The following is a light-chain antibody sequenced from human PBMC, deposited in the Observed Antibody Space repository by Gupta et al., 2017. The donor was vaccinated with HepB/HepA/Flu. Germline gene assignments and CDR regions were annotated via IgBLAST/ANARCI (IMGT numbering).Light chain of an antibody. J-gene: IGLJ2*01. CDR3: AAWDDRLNGVV. Sequence: QSVLTQPPSVSEAPRQRVTIPCSGSSSNIGNNAVNWYQQLPGKAPKLLIYYDDLLPSGVSDRFSGSKSGTSDSPALSGLQSEDEAEDDCAAWDDRLNGVVFGGGTKLTVL. CDR2: YDD. V-gene: IGLV1-36*01. CDR1: SSNIGNNA.